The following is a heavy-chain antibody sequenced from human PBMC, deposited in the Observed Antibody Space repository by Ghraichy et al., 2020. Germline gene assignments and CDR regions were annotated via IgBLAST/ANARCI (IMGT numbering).Heavy chain of an antibody. J-gene: IGHJ4*02. D-gene: IGHD6-6*01. CDR3: ARAPYSSSPFDY. CDR2: IYSSGST. V-gene: IGHV4-4*07. CDR1: GDSITNYY. Sequence: LETLSLTCSVSGDSITNYYWNWIRQPAGKRLEWIGRIYSSGSTNYNPSLKSRVTMSVDTSNNEFSLDLSSVTAADTAVYFCARAPYSSSPFDYWGQGILVTVSS.